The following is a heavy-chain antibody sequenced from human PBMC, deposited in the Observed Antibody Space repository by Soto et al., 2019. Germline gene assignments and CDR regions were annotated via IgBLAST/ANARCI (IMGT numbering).Heavy chain of an antibody. D-gene: IGHD3-16*01. V-gene: IGHV3-33*01. CDR2: IWYDGSKE. CDR3: AREMMGLDV. J-gene: IGHJ6*02. CDR1: GFTFSSYG. Sequence: QVQLVESGGGVVQPGRSLRLSCEASGFTFSSYGMHWVRQAPGKGLEWVAIIWYDGSKEYYADSVEGRFTISRDNSKNTVYLQVNSLRVEDTAVYYCAREMMGLDVWCQGTTVTV.